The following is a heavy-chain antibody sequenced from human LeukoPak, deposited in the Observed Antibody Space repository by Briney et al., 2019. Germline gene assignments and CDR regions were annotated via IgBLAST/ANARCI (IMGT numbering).Heavy chain of an antibody. V-gene: IGHV3-11*05. CDR2: ISGSGSDT. CDR3: ARGGYTYTWPPTYYYGMDV. D-gene: IGHD3-16*01. J-gene: IGHJ6*02. CDR1: GFIFSDYY. Sequence: GGSLRLSCAASGFIFSDYYMTWIRQAPGKGLEWLSYISGSGSDTNYADSVKGRFTISRDSAKNSLYLQMSSLSAEDTAVYYCARGGYTYTWPPTYYYGMDVWGQGTTVT.